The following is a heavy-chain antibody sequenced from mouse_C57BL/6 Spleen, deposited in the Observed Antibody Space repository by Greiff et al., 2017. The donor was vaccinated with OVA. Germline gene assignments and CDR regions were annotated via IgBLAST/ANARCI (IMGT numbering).Heavy chain of an antibody. V-gene: IGHV2-6*03. D-gene: IGHD2-2*01. J-gene: IGHJ3*01. CDR2: IWSDGST. CDR1: GFSLTSYG. Sequence: VKLMESGPGLVAPSQSLSITCTVSGFSLTSYGVHWVRQPPGKGLAWLVVIWSDGSTTYNSALKSRLSISKDNSKSQVFLKMNSLQTDDTAMYYCASIYGYDGGFAYWGQGTLVTVSA. CDR3: ASIYGYDGGFAY.